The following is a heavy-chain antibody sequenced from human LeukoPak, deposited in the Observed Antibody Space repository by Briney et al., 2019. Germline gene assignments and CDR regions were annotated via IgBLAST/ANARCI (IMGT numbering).Heavy chain of an antibody. D-gene: IGHD3-16*02. J-gene: IGHJ6*02. CDR3: ARGTHSRYYYYYYGMDV. V-gene: IGHV4-34*01. CDR2: INHSGST. CDR1: GGSFSGYY. Sequence: SETLSLTCAVYGGSFSGYYWSWIRQPPGKGLEWIGEINHSGSTNYNPSLKRRVTISVDTSKNQFSLKLSSVTAADTAVYYCARGTHSRYYYYYYGMDVWGQGTTVTVSS.